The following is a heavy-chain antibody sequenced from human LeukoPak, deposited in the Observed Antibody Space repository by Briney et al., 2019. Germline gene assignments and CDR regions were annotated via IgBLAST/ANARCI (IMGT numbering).Heavy chain of an antibody. V-gene: IGHV3-9*01. D-gene: IGHD1-26*01. CDR2: INWNSGNI. CDR1: GFTFDDYT. J-gene: IGHJ4*02. CDR3: AKDRSSGSYQHFDY. Sequence: PGGSLRLSCAASGFTFDDYTMHWVRQAPGKGLEWISGINWNSGNIGYADSVKGRFTISRDNAKNSLYLQMNSLRAEDTALYYCAKDRSSGSYQHFDYWGQGTLVTVSS.